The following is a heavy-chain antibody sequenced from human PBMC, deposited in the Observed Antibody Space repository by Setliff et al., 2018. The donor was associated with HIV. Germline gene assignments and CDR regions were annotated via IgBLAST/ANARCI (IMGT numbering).Heavy chain of an antibody. J-gene: IGHJ5*02. CDR3: ARVPVAGANWFDP. CDR1: GGSISGYH. Sequence: SETLSLTCTVSGGSISGYHWNWLRQTPGKGLEWIGYIYTSRGTNYNHSLRTRVIISVDTSKNQFSLKLISVTAADQGVYYCARVPVAGANWFDPWGLGTLVTVSS. CDR2: IYTSRGT. D-gene: IGHD2-21*01. V-gene: IGHV4-4*09.